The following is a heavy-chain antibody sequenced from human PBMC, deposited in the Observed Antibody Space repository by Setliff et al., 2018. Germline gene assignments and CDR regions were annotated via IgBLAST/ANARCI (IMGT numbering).Heavy chain of an antibody. CDR3: ARATLTIFGVVTPFDY. CDR2: ISSSSSYI. D-gene: IGHD3-3*01. V-gene: IGHV3-21*01. Sequence: PGGSLRLSCAASGFTFDDYAMHWVRQAPGKGLEWVSSISSSSSYIYYADSVKGRFTISRDNAKNSLYLQMNSLRAEDTAVYYCARATLTIFGVVTPFDYWGQGTLVTVSS. J-gene: IGHJ4*02. CDR1: GFTFDDYA.